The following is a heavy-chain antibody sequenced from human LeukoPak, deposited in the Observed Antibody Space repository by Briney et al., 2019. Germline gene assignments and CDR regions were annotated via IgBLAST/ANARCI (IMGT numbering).Heavy chain of an antibody. CDR2: IYYSGST. CDR1: GGSISSSSYY. CDR3: ARQGRIAAAGTGYYYYYYMDV. J-gene: IGHJ6*03. D-gene: IGHD6-13*01. Sequence: SETLSLTCTVSGGSISSSSYYWGWIRQPPGKGLEWIGSIYYSGSTYYNPSLKSRVTISVDTSKNQFSLKLSSVTAADTAVYYCARQGRIAAAGTGYYYYYYMDVWGKGTTVTVSS. V-gene: IGHV4-39*01.